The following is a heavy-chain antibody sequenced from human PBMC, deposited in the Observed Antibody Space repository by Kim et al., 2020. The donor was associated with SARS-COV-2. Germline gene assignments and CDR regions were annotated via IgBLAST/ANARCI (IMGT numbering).Heavy chain of an antibody. V-gene: IGHV4-30-2*04. CDR2: ST. J-gene: IGHJ4*02. CDR3: ARDYGVTLDY. D-gene: IGHD3-3*01. Sequence: STDYNPPLKSRVTISVDTSKNQFSLKLSSVTAADTAVYYCARDYGVTLDYWGQGTLVTVSS.